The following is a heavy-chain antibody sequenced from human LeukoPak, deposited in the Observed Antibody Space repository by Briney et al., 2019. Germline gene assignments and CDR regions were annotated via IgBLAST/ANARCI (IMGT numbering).Heavy chain of an antibody. Sequence: ASVKVSCKGSGYTFTSYYMHWVRQAPGQGLEWMGIINPSGGSTSYAQKFQGRVTMTRDTSTSTVYMELSSLRSEDTAVYYCARDGIGHYDSSGYVADYWGQGTLVTVSS. D-gene: IGHD3-22*01. CDR3: ARDGIGHYDSSGYVADY. J-gene: IGHJ4*02. V-gene: IGHV1-46*01. CDR1: GYTFTSYY. CDR2: INPSGGST.